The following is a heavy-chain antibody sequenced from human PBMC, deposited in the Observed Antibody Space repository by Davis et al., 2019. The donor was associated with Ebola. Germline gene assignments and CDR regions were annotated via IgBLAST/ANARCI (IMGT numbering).Heavy chain of an antibody. CDR1: GFTFSSYS. Sequence: SLKISCAASGFTFSSYSMNWVRQAPGKGLEWVSYISSSSSTIYYADSVKGRFTISRDNAKNSLYLQMNSLRAEDTAVYYCARGSLLLWFGERPHYYYYGMDVWGQGTTVTVSS. D-gene: IGHD3-10*01. V-gene: IGHV3-48*04. J-gene: IGHJ6*02. CDR2: ISSSSSTI. CDR3: ARGSLLLWFGERPHYYYYGMDV.